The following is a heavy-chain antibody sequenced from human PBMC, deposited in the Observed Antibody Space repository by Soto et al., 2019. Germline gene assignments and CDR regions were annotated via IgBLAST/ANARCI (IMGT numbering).Heavy chain of an antibody. CDR2: VSSTGTSP. CDR3: AKAGPSGGYYYVDAFDV. CDR1: VVTFSNYG. J-gene: IGHJ3*01. V-gene: IGHV3-23*01. D-gene: IGHD3-22*01. Sequence: CGSLRISCSSSVVTFSNYGMIGVRQNTGKGLEWVSGVSSTGTSPYYAGSVQGRFTISRDNSKNMFYLQMKSLRAEDTAIYFCAKAGPSGGYYYVDAFDVWGQGTMVTVSS.